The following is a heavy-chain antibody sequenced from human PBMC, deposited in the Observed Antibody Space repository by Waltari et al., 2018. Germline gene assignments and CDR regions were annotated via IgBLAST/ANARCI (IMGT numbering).Heavy chain of an antibody. J-gene: IGHJ3*02. V-gene: IGHV3-33*01. CDR2: IWYDGSNK. CDR3: ARDGLSPPGAFDI. CDR1: GFTFSSYG. Sequence: VQLVESGGGLVQPGRSLRLSCAASGFTFSSYGMHWVRQAPGKGLEWVAVIWYDGSNKYYADSVKGRFTISRDNSKNTLYLQMNSLRAEDTAVYYCARDGLSPPGAFDIWGQGTMVTVSS.